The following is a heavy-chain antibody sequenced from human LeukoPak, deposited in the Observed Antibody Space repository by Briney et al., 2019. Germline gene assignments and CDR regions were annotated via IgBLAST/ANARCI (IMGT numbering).Heavy chain of an antibody. CDR3: ARGFIGYCSSTSCYYYGMDV. CDR1: GYTFTSYY. J-gene: IGHJ6*02. CDR2: INPSGGST. D-gene: IGHD2-2*03. V-gene: IGHV1-46*01. Sequence: ASVKVSCKASGYTFTSYYMHWVRQAPGQGLEWMGIINPSGGSTSYAQKFQGRVTMTRDTSTSTVYMELSSLRSEDTAVYYCARGFIGYCSSTSCYYYGMDVWGQGTTVTVSS.